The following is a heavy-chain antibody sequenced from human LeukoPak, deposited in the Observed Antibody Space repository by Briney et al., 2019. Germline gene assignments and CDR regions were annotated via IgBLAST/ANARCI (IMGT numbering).Heavy chain of an antibody. J-gene: IGHJ6*03. V-gene: IGHV3-74*01. CDR2: INSDGSST. D-gene: IGHD6-13*01. CDR3: ARDHHRSSSWYADYYYYYMDV. CDR1: GFTFSSYW. Sequence: GGSLRLSCAASGFTFSSYWMHWVRQAPGKGLVWVSRINSDGSSTNYADSVKGRFTISRDNAKNTLYLQMNSLRAEDTAVYYCARDHHRSSSWYADYYYYYMDVWGKGTTVTVSS.